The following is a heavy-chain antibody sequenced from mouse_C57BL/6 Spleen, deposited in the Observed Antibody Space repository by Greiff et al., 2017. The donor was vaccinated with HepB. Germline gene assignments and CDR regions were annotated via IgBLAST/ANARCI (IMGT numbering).Heavy chain of an antibody. CDR1: GYSITDYN. D-gene: IGHD1-1*01. Sequence: VQLKQSGPELVKPGASVKISCKASGYSITDYNMNWVKQSNGKSLEWIGVINPNYGTTSYNQKFKGKATLTVDQSSSTAYMQLNSLTSEDSAVYYCARWGYYGSSPYYAMDYWGQGTSVTVSS. CDR2: INPNYGTT. J-gene: IGHJ4*01. V-gene: IGHV1-39*01. CDR3: ARWGYYGSSPYYAMDY.